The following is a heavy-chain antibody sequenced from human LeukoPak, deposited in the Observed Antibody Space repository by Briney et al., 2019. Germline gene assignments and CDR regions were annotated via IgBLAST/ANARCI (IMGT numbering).Heavy chain of an antibody. CDR3: AREPSGSYSMNNWFDP. J-gene: IGHJ5*02. V-gene: IGHV4-39*07. CDR1: GGSISSSSYY. D-gene: IGHD1-26*01. Sequence: SETLSLTCTVSGGSISSSSYYWGWIRQPPGKGLEWIGSIYYSGSTYYNPSLKSRVTISVDTSKNQFSLKLGSVTAADTAVYYCAREPSGSYSMNNWFDPWGQGTLVTVSS. CDR2: IYYSGST.